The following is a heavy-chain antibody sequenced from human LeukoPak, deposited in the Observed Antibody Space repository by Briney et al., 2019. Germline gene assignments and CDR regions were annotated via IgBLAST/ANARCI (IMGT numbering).Heavy chain of an antibody. CDR2: IKYDGSDK. V-gene: IGHV3-7*01. D-gene: IGHD1-14*01. CDR3: ARRNLFDY. J-gene: IGHJ4*02. CDR1: GFTFRDYW. Sequence: GGSLRLSCVASGFTFRDYWMTWVRQAPGKGLECVANIKYDGSDKYYVVSVKGRFTISRDNAKNSVYLQMNSLRVEDTAVYYCARRNLFDYWGQGTVVTVSS.